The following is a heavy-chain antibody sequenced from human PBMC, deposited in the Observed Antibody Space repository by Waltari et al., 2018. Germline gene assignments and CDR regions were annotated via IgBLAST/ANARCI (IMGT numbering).Heavy chain of an antibody. V-gene: IGHV3-33*01. CDR1: GFTFSSYG. CDR3: ARDRYISSSYFDS. J-gene: IGHJ4*02. CDR2: IWYGGSTK. D-gene: IGHD6-6*01. Sequence: QVQLVEAGGGVVQPGRSLRLSCAASGFTFSSYGMHWVRQAPGKGRAGVGVIWYGGSTKNYAASVEGRFSISTDNSKNTLYLQIISLRAEENAVYYCARDRYISSSYFDSWGQGTLVTVSS.